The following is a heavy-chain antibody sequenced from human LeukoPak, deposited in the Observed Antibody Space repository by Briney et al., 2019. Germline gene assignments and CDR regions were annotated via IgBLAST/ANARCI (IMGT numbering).Heavy chain of an antibody. CDR1: GGSISSSSYY. J-gene: IGHJ4*02. Sequence: PSETLSLTCTVPGGSISSSSYYWGWIRQPPGKGLEWIGSIYYSGSTYYNPSLKSRVTISVDTSKNQFSLKLSSVTAADTAVYYCARLTPGSSSIPLDYWGQGTLVTVSS. CDR2: IYYSGST. CDR3: ARLTPGSSSIPLDY. D-gene: IGHD6-13*01. V-gene: IGHV4-39*01.